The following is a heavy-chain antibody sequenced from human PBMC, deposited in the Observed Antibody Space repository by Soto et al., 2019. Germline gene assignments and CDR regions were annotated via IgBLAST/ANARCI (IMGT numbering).Heavy chain of an antibody. D-gene: IGHD3-3*02. J-gene: IGHJ4*02. Sequence: GGSLRLSCAASGFTFSSYWMHWVRQAPGKGLEWVSVIYSGGSTYYADSVKGRFTISRDNSKNTLYLQMNSLRAEDTAVYYRARISTTRTYYFDYWGQGTQVTVSS. CDR2: IYSGGST. V-gene: IGHV3-53*01. CDR1: GFTFSSYW. CDR3: ARISTTRTYYFDY.